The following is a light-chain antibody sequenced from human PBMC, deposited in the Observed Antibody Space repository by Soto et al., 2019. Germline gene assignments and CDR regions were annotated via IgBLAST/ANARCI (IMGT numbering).Light chain of an antibody. J-gene: IGLJ2*01. CDR2: DVS. CDR3: SSYTSSNTLV. V-gene: IGLV2-14*01. Sequence: QSALTQPASVSGTPGQSITISCTGTSSDVGGSNYVSWYQQHPGKAPKLMIYDVSNRPSGVSNRFSGSKSGNTASLTISGLQAEDEADNYCSSYTSSNTLVFGGGTKLTVL. CDR1: SSDVGGSNY.